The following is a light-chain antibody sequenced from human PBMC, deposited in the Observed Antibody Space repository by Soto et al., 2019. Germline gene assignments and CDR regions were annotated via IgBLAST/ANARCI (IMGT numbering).Light chain of an antibody. Sequence: DIQMTQSPSTLSASVVDRVTITCRASQDITKWLAWYQQKPGNGPKVLIYDASILENGVPSRFSGSGSGTEFSLTISGLQPDDFATYYCQQYKSDSRTFGQGTKVDIK. CDR1: QDITKW. V-gene: IGKV1-5*01. CDR2: DAS. J-gene: IGKJ1*01. CDR3: QQYKSDSRT.